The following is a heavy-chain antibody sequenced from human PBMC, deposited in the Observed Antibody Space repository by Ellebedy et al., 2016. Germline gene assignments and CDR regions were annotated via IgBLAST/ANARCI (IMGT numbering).Heavy chain of an antibody. CDR3: AKDLFHRRPLFLFGA. V-gene: IGHV3-30*18. CDR1: GFTFSNYG. D-gene: IGHD2/OR15-2a*01. Sequence: GESLKISCAASGFTFSNYGMHWVRQAPGKGLEWVTVVSYDGSDKSYADSVKGRFTISRDNSKNTLYLQMNSLRAEDTAVYFCAKDLFHRRPLFLFGAWGQGTLVTVSS. CDR2: VSYDGSDK. J-gene: IGHJ5*02.